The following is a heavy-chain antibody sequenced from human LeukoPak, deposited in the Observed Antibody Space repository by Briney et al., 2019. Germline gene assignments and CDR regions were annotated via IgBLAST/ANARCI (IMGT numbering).Heavy chain of an antibody. V-gene: IGHV3-23*01. CDR1: GFTFSNYG. CDR2: ISGSGGST. Sequence: GGSLRLSCAASGFTFSNYGMSWVRQAPGKGLEWVSAISGSGGSTNYADSVKGRFTISRDNSKNTLYLQMNSLRAEDTAAYYCAKDPFIAAAGTGYYYMDVWGKGTTVTISS. CDR3: AKDPFIAAAGTGYYYMDV. J-gene: IGHJ6*03. D-gene: IGHD6-13*01.